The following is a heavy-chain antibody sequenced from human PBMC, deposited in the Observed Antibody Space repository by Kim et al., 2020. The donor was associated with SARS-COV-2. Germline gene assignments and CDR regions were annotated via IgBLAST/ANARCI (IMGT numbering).Heavy chain of an antibody. CDR2: IKRDGSGI. CDR3: AREIVPAAIGGAGGGFDY. Sequence: GGSLRLSCAASGFTFSSYGMHWVRQAPGKGLEWVSSIKRDGSGICYADSVKGRFTISRDNAKNSLYLQMNSLRAEDTAVYYCAREIVPAAIGGAGGGFDYWGQGTLVTVSS. D-gene: IGHD2-2*02. V-gene: IGHV3-7*01. J-gene: IGHJ4*02. CDR1: GFTFSSYG.